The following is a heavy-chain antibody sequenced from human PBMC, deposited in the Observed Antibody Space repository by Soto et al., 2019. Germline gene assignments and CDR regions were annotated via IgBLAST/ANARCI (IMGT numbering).Heavy chain of an antibody. D-gene: IGHD2-15*01. J-gene: IGHJ4*02. CDR3: ARGIALCTGGSCYSRYFDH. CDR2: IFPKFAIV. Sequence: QVQLVQSGAEVKKPGSSVKVSCKSSGDTFSSYAISWVRQAPGQGLEWMGGIFPKFAIVNHAQKFQGRVTITADASATTAYMELSGLRSDDTAAYYCARGIALCTGGSCYSRYFDHWGQGTLVTVSS. CDR1: GDTFSSYA. V-gene: IGHV1-69*12.